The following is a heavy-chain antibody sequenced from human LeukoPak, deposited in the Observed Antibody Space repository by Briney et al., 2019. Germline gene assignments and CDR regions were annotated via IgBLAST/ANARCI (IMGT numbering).Heavy chain of an antibody. CDR2: IYPGDSDA. V-gene: IGHV5-51*01. J-gene: IGHJ6*03. D-gene: IGHD3-22*01. CDR3: ARQVGNYDSSGYGPSGYYYYYYMDA. CDR1: GYGFTSYW. Sequence: GESLKISCKGSGYGFTSYWVAWVRQMPGKGLEWMGTIYPGDSDARYSPSFQGQVTISADKSIRTAYLQWSSLKASDTAMYYCARQVGNYDSSGYGPSGYYYYYYMDAWGKGTTVTVSS.